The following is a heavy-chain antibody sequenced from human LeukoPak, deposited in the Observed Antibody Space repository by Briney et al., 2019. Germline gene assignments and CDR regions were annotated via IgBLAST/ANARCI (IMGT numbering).Heavy chain of an antibody. CDR2: IYTTGST. D-gene: IGHD2-2*01. J-gene: IGHJ6*03. V-gene: IGHV4-61*02. CDR1: GGFISSGSYY. CDR3: AREATGVVPAATHPYYYYYMDV. Sequence: SETLSLTCTVSGGFISSGSYYWSWIRQPAGNGLEWIGRIYTTGSTNYNPSLKSRVTISVDTSKNQFSLKLSSVTAADTAVYYCAREATGVVPAATHPYYYYYMDVWGKGTTVTVSS.